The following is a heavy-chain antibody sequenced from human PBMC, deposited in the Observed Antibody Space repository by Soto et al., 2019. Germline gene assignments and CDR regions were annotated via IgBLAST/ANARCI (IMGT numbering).Heavy chain of an antibody. CDR3: ARASSPRDPWLDY. Sequence: GGSLRLSCGASGFTFSDDYMSWIRQAPGKGLEWVSYISSSGGTIYYADSVKGRFTISRDNAKNSLFLQMNSLRADDTAAYYCARASSPRDPWLDYWGQGTLVTVS. D-gene: IGHD5-18*01. V-gene: IGHV3-11*01. CDR2: ISSSGGTI. CDR1: GFTFSDDY. J-gene: IGHJ4*02.